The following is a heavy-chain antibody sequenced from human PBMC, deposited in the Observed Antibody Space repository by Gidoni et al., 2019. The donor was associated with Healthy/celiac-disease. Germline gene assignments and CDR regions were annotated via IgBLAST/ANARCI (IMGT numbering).Heavy chain of an antibody. CDR1: GGSISSGSYY. V-gene: IGHV4-61*02. CDR2: IYTRGST. J-gene: IGHJ3*02. D-gene: IGHD4-17*01. CDR3: ARDTVTTWGDDAFDI. Sequence: HVQLQESGPGLVKPSQTLSLTGTVSGGSISSGSYYWSWIRQPAGKGLEWVGRIYTRGSTNYTPSLQSRVTLSVDTSKTQFSLKLSSVTAADTAVYYCARDTVTTWGDDAFDIWGQGTMVTVSS.